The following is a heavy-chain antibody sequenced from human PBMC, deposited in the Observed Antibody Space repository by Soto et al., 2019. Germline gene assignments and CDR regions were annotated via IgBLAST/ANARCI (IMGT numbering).Heavy chain of an antibody. CDR1: GFTFSSYS. V-gene: IGHV3-48*01. D-gene: IGHD6-13*01. J-gene: IGHJ4*02. CDR3: ARGGAAAGTTFDY. CDR2: ISLSGTNI. Sequence: EVQLVESGGGLRQPGGSLRLSCAASGFTFSSYSMNWVRQAPGKVLEWISYISLSGTNIHYADSVQGRFTISRDNAKYSLYLQMDSLRAEDTAVYYCARGGAAAGTTFDYWGQGNLVTVSS.